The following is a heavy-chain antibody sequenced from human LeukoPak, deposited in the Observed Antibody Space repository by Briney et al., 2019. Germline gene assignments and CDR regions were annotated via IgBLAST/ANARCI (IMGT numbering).Heavy chain of an antibody. CDR3: AKDGGSGATRPIDF. J-gene: IGHJ4*02. CDR1: GFTLDDYT. V-gene: IGHV3-43*01. Sequence: GGSLRLSCAASGFTLDDYTMHWVRQAPGKGLEWVSLISWDGVSTYYADSVKGRFTISRDNSKNSLYLQLNSLRTEDTAFYYCAKDGGSGATRPIDFWGQGTLVTVSS. CDR2: ISWDGVST. D-gene: IGHD1-26*01.